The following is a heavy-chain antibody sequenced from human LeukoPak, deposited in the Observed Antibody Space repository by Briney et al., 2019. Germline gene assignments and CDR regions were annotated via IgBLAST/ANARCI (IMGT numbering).Heavy chain of an antibody. J-gene: IGHJ5*02. V-gene: IGHV3-30-3*01. CDR2: ISYDGSNK. CDR3: ARERVVTAQTFDP. CDR1: GFTFSSYA. Sequence: GGTLRLSCAVSGFTFSSYAMHWVRQAPGKGLEWVAVISYDGSNKYYAESVKGRFTTSRNNSKNTLHLQMNSLRVEDTAVYYCARERVVTAQTFDPWGQGTLVTVSS. D-gene: IGHD2-21*02.